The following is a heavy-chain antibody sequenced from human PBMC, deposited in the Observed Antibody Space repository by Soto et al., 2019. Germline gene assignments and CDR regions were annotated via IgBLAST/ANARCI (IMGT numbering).Heavy chain of an antibody. CDR3: ARGSLVYDS. CDR2: IYYKGGT. Sequence: QVQLLESGPTLVKPSETLFLTCSVSGDSLNNNWCTWIRQAPGTAPELVCYIYYKGGTRYNPSLESRVTISLDTPKIQLSLELRSVTGADKDVYFCARGSLVYDSWGQGILGTVSS. CDR1: GDSLNNNW. V-gene: IGHV4-59*01. J-gene: IGHJ4*02. D-gene: IGHD3-16*01.